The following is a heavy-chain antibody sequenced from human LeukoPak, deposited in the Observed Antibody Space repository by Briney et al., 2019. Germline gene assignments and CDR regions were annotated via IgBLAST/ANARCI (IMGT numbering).Heavy chain of an antibody. J-gene: IGHJ5*01. D-gene: IGHD2-2*01. CDR2: VYYSGST. CDR1: GVSFSNYY. Sequence: SERVSLTCSVSGVSFSNYYWTWIRQPPGKGLEWIGYVYYSGSTNYNPSLKTLLHVSVDTSKNRFSLKLSSVTAADTAVYYCASSPRLTTSWFLFDSWGHGTPVTVSS. V-gene: IGHV4-59*08. CDR3: ASSPRLTTSWFLFDS.